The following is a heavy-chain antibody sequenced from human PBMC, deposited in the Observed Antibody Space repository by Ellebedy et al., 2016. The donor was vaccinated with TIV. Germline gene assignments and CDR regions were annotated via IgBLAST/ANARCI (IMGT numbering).Heavy chain of an antibody. V-gene: IGHV3-20*04. J-gene: IGHJ5*02. Sequence: GESLKISCAASGFTPDDYGMSWVRQVPGKGLEWVGGITWNGGTIGYAASVKGRFSISRDNAKNSLYLQMNSLRAEDTALYYCAIDLLYRRVTGLVDHWGQGTLVTVSS. D-gene: IGHD2-21*02. CDR1: GFTPDDYG. CDR3: AIDLLYRRVTGLVDH. CDR2: ITWNGGTI.